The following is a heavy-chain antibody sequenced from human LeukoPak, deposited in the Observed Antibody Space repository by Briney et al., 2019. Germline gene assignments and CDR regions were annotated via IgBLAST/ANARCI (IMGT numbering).Heavy chain of an antibody. D-gene: IGHD6-19*01. J-gene: IGHJ4*02. CDR3: AKESIGSGWVWAY. CDR1: GFTFSSYA. CDR2: ISGSGGST. Sequence: SGGSLRLSCAASGFTFSSYAMSGVRQAPGKGLEWVSAISGSGGSTYYADSVKGRFTISRDNSKNTLYLQMNSLRAEDTAVYYCAKESIGSGWVWAYWGQGTLVTVSS. V-gene: IGHV3-23*01.